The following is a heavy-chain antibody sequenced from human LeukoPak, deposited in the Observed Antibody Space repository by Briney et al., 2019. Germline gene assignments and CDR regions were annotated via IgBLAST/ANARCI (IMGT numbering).Heavy chain of an antibody. V-gene: IGHV4-38-2*02. CDR3: ARDQAAGFDY. CDR1: GYSISSGYY. D-gene: IGHD3-10*01. CDR2: SGST. Sequence: SETLSLTCTVSGYSISSGYYWGWIRQPPGKGLEWIGSGSTYYNPSLKSRVTISVDTSKNQFSLKLSSVTAADTAVYYCARDQAAGFDYWGQGTLVTVSS. J-gene: IGHJ4*02.